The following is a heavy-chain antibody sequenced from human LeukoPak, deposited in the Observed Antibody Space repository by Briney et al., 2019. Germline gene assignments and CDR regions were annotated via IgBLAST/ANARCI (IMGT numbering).Heavy chain of an antibody. D-gene: IGHD3-3*01. CDR2: IYHSGNT. Sequence: PSETLSLTCAVSGGSISTGDYSWNWIRQPPEKGLEWIGYIYHSGNTYYTPSVKSRVSLSVDRARNQFSLKLRSVTAADTAVYYCARGAWSDSSPGSWFDPWGQGTLVTVSS. J-gene: IGHJ5*02. CDR1: GGSISTGDYS. V-gene: IGHV4-30-2*01. CDR3: ARGAWSDSSPGSWFDP.